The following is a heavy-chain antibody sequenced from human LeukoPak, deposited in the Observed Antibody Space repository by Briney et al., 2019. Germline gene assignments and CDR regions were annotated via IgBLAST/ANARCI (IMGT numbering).Heavy chain of an antibody. V-gene: IGHV3-48*04. CDR3: TRTVYSTTWERWFDP. D-gene: IGHD6-13*01. Sequence: GGSLRLSCAASGFILSNYRMNWVRQAPGKGLEWVSYVSNTGSPIYYADSVKGRFSISRDNARNSLYLQMNSLRAEDTAVYYCTRTVYSTTWERWFDPWGQGTLVTVSS. CDR1: GFILSNYR. J-gene: IGHJ5*02. CDR2: VSNTGSPI.